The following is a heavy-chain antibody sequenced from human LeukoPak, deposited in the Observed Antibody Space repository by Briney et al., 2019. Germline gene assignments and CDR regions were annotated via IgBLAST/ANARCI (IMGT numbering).Heavy chain of an antibody. D-gene: IGHD3-10*01. Sequence: GTSVKVSCKASGFTSTHSAIQWARQARGQRLEWIGWIVVGSGNTAYAQKFQERVTITRDMSTSAAYIELGSLRSEDTAVYYCAAYGSGSSDFDYWGQGTLVTVSS. CDR1: GFTSTHSA. CDR2: IVVGSGNT. V-gene: IGHV1-58*02. J-gene: IGHJ4*02. CDR3: AAYGSGSSDFDY.